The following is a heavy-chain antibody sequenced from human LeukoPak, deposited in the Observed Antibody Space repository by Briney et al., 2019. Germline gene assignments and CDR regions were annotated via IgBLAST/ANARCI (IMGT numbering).Heavy chain of an antibody. D-gene: IGHD6-19*01. CDR1: GGSISSGSYY. CDR3: ARDGYSSGWAFDP. Sequence: SQTLSLTCTVSGGSISSGSYYWSWIRQPAGEGLEWIGRIYTSGSTKYNPSLKSRVPISIDTSKNQFSLKLSSVTATDTAVYYCARDGYSSGWAFDPWGQGTLVTVSS. V-gene: IGHV4-61*02. CDR2: IYTSGST. J-gene: IGHJ5*02.